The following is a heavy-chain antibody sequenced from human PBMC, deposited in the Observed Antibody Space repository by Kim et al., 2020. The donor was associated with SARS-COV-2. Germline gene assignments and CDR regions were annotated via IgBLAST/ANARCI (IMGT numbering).Heavy chain of an antibody. V-gene: IGHV1-69*04. Sequence: SVKVSCKASGGTFSSYAISWVRQAPGQGLEWMGRIIPILGIANYAQKFQGRVTITADKSTSTAYMELSSLRSEDTAVYYCARKRKGGYYYYYYVMDVWGQGTTVTVS. CDR2: IIPILGIA. CDR1: GGTFSSYA. CDR3: ARKRKGGYYYYYYVMDV. D-gene: IGHD3-16*01. J-gene: IGHJ6*02.